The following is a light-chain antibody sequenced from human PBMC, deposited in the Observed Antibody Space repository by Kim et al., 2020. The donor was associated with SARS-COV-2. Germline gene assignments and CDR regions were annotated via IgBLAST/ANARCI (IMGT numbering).Light chain of an antibody. CDR2: QDN. CDR3: QAWDSSTVV. J-gene: IGLJ2*01. Sequence: SYELTQPPSVSVSPGQTASITCSGYKLGDKYVSWYQQKPGQSPVVVIYQDNQRPSGIPERFSGSNSGNKATLTISGTQAMDEADYYCQAWDSSTVVFGGGTQLTVL. CDR1: KLGDKY. V-gene: IGLV3-1*01.